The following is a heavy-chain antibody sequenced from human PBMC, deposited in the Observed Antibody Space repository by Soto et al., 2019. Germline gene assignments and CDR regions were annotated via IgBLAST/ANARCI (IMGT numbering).Heavy chain of an antibody. D-gene: IGHD3-22*01. CDR3: ARYYYDSSGYYQHY. V-gene: IGHV4-31*03. J-gene: IGHJ4*02. CDR1: GGSISSGGYY. CDR2: IYYSGST. Sequence: SETLSLTCTVSGGSISSGGYYWSWIRQHPGKGPEWIGYIYYSGSTYYNPSLKSRVTISVDTSKNQFSLKLSSVTAADTAVYYCARYYYDSSGYYQHYWGQGTLVTVSS.